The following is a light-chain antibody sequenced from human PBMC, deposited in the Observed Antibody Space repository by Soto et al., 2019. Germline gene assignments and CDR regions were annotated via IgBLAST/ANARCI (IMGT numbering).Light chain of an antibody. CDR3: QQYNNWPRT. Sequence: EIVMTQSPVTLSVSPGEGATLSCWASQSIGNDVAWYQPRTGQAPRLLIYGASTTATEIQARFSGSCSGTDFTLTINGLLSEYFALYYCQQYNNWPRTVGQGTKVDSK. J-gene: IGKJ1*01. CDR1: QSIGND. CDR2: GAS. V-gene: IGKV3-15*01.